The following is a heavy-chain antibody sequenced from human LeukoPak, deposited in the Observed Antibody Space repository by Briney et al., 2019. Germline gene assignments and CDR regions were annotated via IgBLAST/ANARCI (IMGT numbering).Heavy chain of an antibody. CDR3: AQGGYYFDY. Sequence: GGTLRLSCAASGFAFSNYGMNWVRQAPGKGLEWVSGITGSGGTTYYADSVKGRFTISRDNSKNTLYLQMNSLRAEDTAVYYCAQGGYYFDYWGQGTLVTVSS. V-gene: IGHV3-23*01. CDR2: ITGSGGTT. J-gene: IGHJ4*02. CDR1: GFAFSNYG.